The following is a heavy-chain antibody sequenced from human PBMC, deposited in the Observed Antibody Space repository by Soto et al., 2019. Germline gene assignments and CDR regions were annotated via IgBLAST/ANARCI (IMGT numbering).Heavy chain of an antibody. J-gene: IGHJ4*02. CDR1: GFSLSTSGVG. CDR3: AHRGSATHLDY. V-gene: IGHV2-5*02. CDR2: IYWDDDK. Sequence: QITLKESGPTLVKPTQTLTLTCTFSGFSLSTSGVGVGWIRQPPGKALEWLALIYWDDDKRYSPSLKSRLTSTXXTSKNQVILTMTNMDTVDTATYYCAHRGSATHLDYWGQGTLVTVSS.